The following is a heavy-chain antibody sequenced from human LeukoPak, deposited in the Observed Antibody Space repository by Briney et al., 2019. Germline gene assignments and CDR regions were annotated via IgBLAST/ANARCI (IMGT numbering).Heavy chain of an antibody. CDR2: TNLHGTAV. CDR1: GLSFSNYW. CDR3: ASAYTYVRLGDH. Sequence: GGSLRLSCEVSGLSFSNYWMHWVRQAPGKGLVWVARTNLHGTAVDYADSVKGRFIISRDNAKNTLFLQMNSLRVEDMAVYYCASAYTYVRLGDHWGQGTLVTVSS. D-gene: IGHD3-16*01. J-gene: IGHJ4*02. V-gene: IGHV3-74*01.